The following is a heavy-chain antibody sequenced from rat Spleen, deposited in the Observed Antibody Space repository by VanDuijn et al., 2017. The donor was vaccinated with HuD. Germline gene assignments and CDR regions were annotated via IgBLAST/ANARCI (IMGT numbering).Heavy chain of an antibody. Sequence: EVQLVESGGGLVQPGRSLSCAASGFTFSSSPMAWVRQAPTKGLEWVATVSTGGGSTYYRDSVKGRFTTSRDNAKSTLYLQMNSLRSEDTATYYCTRELGYYFDYWGQGVMVTVSS. J-gene: IGHJ2*01. CDR2: VSTGGGST. CDR1: GFTFSSSP. V-gene: IGHV5-46*01. D-gene: IGHD4-3*01. CDR3: TRELGYYFDY.